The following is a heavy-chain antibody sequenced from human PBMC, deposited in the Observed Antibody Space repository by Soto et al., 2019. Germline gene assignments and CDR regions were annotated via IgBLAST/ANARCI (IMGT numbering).Heavy chain of an antibody. D-gene: IGHD3-3*01. CDR3: ARGLMIPDDFDY. CDR1: GGSFSGYY. V-gene: IGHV4-34*01. Sequence: SETLSLTCAVYGGSFSGYYWSWIRQPPGKGLEWIGEINHSGSTNYNPSLKSRVTISVDTSKNQFSLKLSSVTAADTAVYYCARGLMIPDDFDYWAQGTLVTFSS. J-gene: IGHJ4*02. CDR2: INHSGST.